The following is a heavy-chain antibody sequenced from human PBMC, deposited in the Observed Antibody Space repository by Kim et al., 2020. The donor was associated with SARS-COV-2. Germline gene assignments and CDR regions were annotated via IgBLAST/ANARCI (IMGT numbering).Heavy chain of an antibody. J-gene: IGHJ4*02. CDR1: GGSISSSSYY. CDR3: SRLLRYFDPSGPGVDY. D-gene: IGHD3-9*01. CDR2: IYYSGST. Sequence: SETLSLTCTVSGGSISSSSYYWGWIRQPPGKGLEWIGSIYYSGSTYYNPSLKSRVTISVDTSKNQFSLKLSSVTAADTAVYYCSRLLRYFDPSGPGVDYWGQGTLVTVSS. V-gene: IGHV4-39*01.